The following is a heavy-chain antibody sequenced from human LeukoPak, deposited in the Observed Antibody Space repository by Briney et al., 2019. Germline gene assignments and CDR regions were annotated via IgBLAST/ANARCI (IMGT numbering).Heavy chain of an antibody. CDR3: ARERSGSEIFARSFDI. CDR1: GGSISSSNW. D-gene: IGHD3-3*01. Sequence: SETLSLTCAVSGGSISSSNWCTWVRQSPGKGLEWTGEIYYSGSTNYNPSLKSRITISVDKSKNQFSLKLSSVTAADTAVYYCARERSGSEIFARSFDIWGQGTMVTVSS. J-gene: IGHJ3*02. V-gene: IGHV4-4*02. CDR2: IYYSGST.